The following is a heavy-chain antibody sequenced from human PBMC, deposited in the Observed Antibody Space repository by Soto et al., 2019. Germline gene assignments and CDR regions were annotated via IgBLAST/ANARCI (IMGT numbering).Heavy chain of an antibody. V-gene: IGHV4-59*08. CDR3: AINAEV. CDR1: GASISGHF. J-gene: IGHJ6*02. Sequence: PSETLSLTCTVSGASISGHFWSWIRQPPGKGLEWIAYIYDSGSSYNPSLKSRVTISVDTSKNQLSLKLTSVIAADSAVYYCAINAEVWGQGTTVTVSS. CDR2: IYDSGS.